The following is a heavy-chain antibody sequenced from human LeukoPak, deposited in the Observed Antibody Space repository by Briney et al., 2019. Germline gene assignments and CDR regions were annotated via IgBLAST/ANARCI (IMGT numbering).Heavy chain of an antibody. CDR2: ISNTGNA. Sequence: SETLSLTCTVSGGSFSSGSYYWSWIRQHPGKGLEWIGYISNTGNAYYDPSLKCRVSISIDTSKRQFSLKVRSVTAADTAVYYCARAPAMAYFDYWGQGTLVSVSS. V-gene: IGHV4-31*03. J-gene: IGHJ4*02. CDR3: ARAPAMAYFDY. D-gene: IGHD3-16*01. CDR1: GGSFSSGSYY.